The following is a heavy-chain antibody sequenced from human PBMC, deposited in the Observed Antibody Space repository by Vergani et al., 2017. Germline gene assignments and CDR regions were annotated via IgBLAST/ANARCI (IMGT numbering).Heavy chain of an antibody. Sequence: EVQLVESGGGLVQPGGSLRLSCAASGFTFSSYAMSWVRQAPGKGLEWVSAISGSGGSKYYEDSVKGRFTISRDNSKNTLYLQMNSLRAEDTAVYYCAKNGHCSGGSCYSNYYYYMDVWGKGTTVTVSS. CDR2: ISGSGGSK. J-gene: IGHJ6*03. V-gene: IGHV3-23*04. CDR1: GFTFSSYA. CDR3: AKNGHCSGGSCYSNYYYYMDV. D-gene: IGHD2-15*01.